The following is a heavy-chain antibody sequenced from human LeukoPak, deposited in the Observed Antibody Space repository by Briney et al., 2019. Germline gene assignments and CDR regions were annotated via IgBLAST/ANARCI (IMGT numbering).Heavy chain of an antibody. CDR3: AKDGCYGDYPSGAFDI. J-gene: IGHJ3*02. Sequence: PGGSLRLSCAASGFTFSSYAMTWVRQAPGKGLEWVSGISGSAGSTYYADSVKGRFTISRDNSKNTLYLQMNSLRAEDTAVYYCAKDGCYGDYPSGAFDIWGQGTMVTVSS. D-gene: IGHD4-17*01. V-gene: IGHV3-23*01. CDR1: GFTFSSYA. CDR2: ISGSAGST.